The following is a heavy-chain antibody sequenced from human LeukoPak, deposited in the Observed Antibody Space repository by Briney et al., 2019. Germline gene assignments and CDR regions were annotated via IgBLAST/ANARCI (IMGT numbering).Heavy chain of an antibody. Sequence: SETLSLTCAVSGGSIDVYYWSWIRQSPAKGLEWIGNIDYRGSTNYNPSLKSRVTISVDVSKSQLSLNLSSVTAADTAIYYCARHWNFYGVAPWGQGTLVTVSS. J-gene: IGHJ5*02. D-gene: IGHD1-7*01. CDR3: ARHWNFYGVAP. CDR2: IDYRGST. V-gene: IGHV4-59*08. CDR1: GGSIDVYY.